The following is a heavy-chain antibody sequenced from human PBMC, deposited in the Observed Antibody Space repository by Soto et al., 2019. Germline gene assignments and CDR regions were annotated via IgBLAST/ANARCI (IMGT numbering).Heavy chain of an antibody. D-gene: IGHD3-10*01. CDR2: ISHDATLK. CDR3: VRSSGVATPDFDY. J-gene: IGHJ4*02. Sequence: PGGSLRFSCAASGFTFTLYAIHWVRQAPGKGPEWVAVISHDATLKYYTDSVKGRFTISRDNSKNTVFLQLNSLRPEDTAVYFCVRSSGVATPDFDYWGQGTLVTVSS. V-gene: IGHV3-30-3*01. CDR1: GFTFTLYA.